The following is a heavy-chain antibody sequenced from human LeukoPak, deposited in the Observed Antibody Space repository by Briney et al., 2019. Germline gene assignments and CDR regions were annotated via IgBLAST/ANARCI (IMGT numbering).Heavy chain of an antibody. CDR2: ISSSGTTI. V-gene: IGHV3-48*03. D-gene: IGHD6-19*01. CDR3: AREHSSGWYLNFDY. J-gene: IGHJ4*02. Sequence: PGGSLRLSCAASGFTFSSYEMNWVRQAPGKGLEWVSYISSSGTTIYYADSVKGRFIISRDNAKNSLYLQMNSLRAEDTAVYYCAREHSSGWYLNFDYWGQGTLVTVSS. CDR1: GFTFSSYE.